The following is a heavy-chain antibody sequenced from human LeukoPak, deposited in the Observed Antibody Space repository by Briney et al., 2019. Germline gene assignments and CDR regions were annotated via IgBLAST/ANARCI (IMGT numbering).Heavy chain of an antibody. J-gene: IGHJ4*02. CDR1: GYTLTELS. D-gene: IGHD3-22*01. V-gene: IGHV1-24*01. Sequence: ASVKVSCTVSGYTLTELSMHWVRQAPGKGLEWMGGFDPEDGETIYAQKFQGRVTMTEDTSTDTAYMELSSLRSEDTAVYYCATDSSGYYYLDYWGQGTLVTVSS. CDR3: ATDSSGYYYLDY. CDR2: FDPEDGET.